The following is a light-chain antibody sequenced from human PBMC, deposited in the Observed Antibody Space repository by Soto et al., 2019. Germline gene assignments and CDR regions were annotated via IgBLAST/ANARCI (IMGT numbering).Light chain of an antibody. Sequence: EIVLTQSPATLALSPCERATLSCRASQSVSSYLAWYQQKPGQAPRLLIYGTSSRATGIPDRFSGSGSGTDFTLTISRLEPEDFAVYYCQQYGNSPITFGQGTRLEIK. V-gene: IGKV3-20*01. CDR1: QSVSSY. J-gene: IGKJ5*01. CDR3: QQYGNSPIT. CDR2: GTS.